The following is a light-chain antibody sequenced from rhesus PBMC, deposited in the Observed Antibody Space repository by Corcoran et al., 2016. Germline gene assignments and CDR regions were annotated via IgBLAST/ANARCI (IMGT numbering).Light chain of an antibody. CDR3: QQYNNAPMYS. V-gene: IGKV1-16*01. CDR1: EPISSW. Sequence: DIQMTQSPSSLSASVGDRVTITFRASEPISSWLAWYQQRPGKAPKPLIYKASSLESGVPSRFSGSGSGTDFTLTISSLQPEDFATYYCQQYNNAPMYSFGQGTKVEIK. J-gene: IGKJ2*01. CDR2: KAS.